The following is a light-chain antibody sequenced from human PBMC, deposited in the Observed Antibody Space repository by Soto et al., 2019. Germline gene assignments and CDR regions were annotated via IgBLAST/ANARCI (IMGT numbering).Light chain of an antibody. J-gene: IGKJ5*01. CDR2: VAS. CDR1: KSVSSSY. Sequence: EIVLTQFPGTLSLSPGERATLSCRASKSVSSSYLAWYQQKPGQAPRLLIYVASSRATGIPDRFSGRGSGTDFTLTISRLEPEDFAVYYCQQYGSSPPITFGQGTRLEIK. CDR3: QQYGSSPPIT. V-gene: IGKV3-20*01.